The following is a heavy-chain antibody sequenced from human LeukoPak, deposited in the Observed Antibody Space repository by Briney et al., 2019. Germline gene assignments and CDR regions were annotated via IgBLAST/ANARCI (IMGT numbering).Heavy chain of an antibody. CDR3: ARGIGDTARDY. J-gene: IGHJ4*02. D-gene: IGHD5-18*01. Sequence: SVKLSCKASGGTFSSYAISWVRQPPAQGLEWMGGIIPIFGTAKYAQRFQGRVTINADESTSTAYMELSSLRSEDTAVYYCARGIGDTARDYWGQGTLVTVSS. V-gene: IGHV1-69*13. CDR1: GGTFSSYA. CDR2: IIPIFGTA.